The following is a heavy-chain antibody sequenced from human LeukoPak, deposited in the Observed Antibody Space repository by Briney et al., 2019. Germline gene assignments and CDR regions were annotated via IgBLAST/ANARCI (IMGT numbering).Heavy chain of an antibody. CDR1: GFTFSSYG. V-gene: IGHV3-33*01. D-gene: IGHD3-9*01. Sequence: PGGSLRLSCAASGFTFSSYGMHWVRQAPGKGLEWGAVIWYDGSNKYYADSVKGRFTISRDNSKNTLYLQMNSLRAEDTAVYYCARALRYFDWLLEYYYYGMDVWGQGTTVTVSS. J-gene: IGHJ6*02. CDR2: IWYDGSNK. CDR3: ARALRYFDWLLEYYYYGMDV.